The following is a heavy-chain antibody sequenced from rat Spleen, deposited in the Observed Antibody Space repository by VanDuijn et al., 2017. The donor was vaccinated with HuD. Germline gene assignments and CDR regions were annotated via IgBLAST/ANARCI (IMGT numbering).Heavy chain of an antibody. V-gene: IGHV5-17*01. CDR2: INTDGGST. J-gene: IGHJ4*01. CDR3: VKEANYGGLMDV. Sequence: EVQLVESGGGLVQPGRSLKLSCAASGFTFSDYAMAWVRQAPKKGLEWVASINTDGGSTSYSDSVRGRFTISRENAENTVYLQMNSLRSEDTATYYCVKEANYGGLMDVWGQGASVTVSS. CDR1: GFTFSDYA. D-gene: IGHD1-11*01.